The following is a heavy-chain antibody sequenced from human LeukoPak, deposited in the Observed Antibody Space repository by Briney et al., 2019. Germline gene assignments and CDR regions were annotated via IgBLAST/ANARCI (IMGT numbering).Heavy chain of an antibody. CDR2: IYYSGST. D-gene: IGHD2-2*01. CDR3: RYCSSTSCRDY. CDR1: GFTFSDYY. Sequence: GSLRLSCAASGFTFSDYYMSWIRQAPGKGLEWIGSIYYSGSTYYSPSLKSRVTISVDTSKNQFSLKLSSVTAADTAVYYCRYCSSTSCRDYWGQGTLVTVSS. J-gene: IGHJ4*02. V-gene: IGHV4-59*05.